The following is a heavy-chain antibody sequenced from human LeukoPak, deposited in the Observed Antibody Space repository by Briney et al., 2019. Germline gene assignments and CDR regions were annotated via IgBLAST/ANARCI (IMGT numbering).Heavy chain of an antibody. D-gene: IGHD3-10*01. CDR3: TRDDYGSGGGGFDY. CDR2: IRSKAYGGTT. Sequence: GGSLRLSCTASGFTFGDYAMSWVRQAPGKGLEWVGFIRSKAYGGTTEYAASVKGRFTISRDDSKSIAYLQMNSLKTEDTAVYYCTRDDYGSGGGGFDYWGQGTLVTVSS. CDR1: GFTFGDYA. V-gene: IGHV3-49*04. J-gene: IGHJ4*02.